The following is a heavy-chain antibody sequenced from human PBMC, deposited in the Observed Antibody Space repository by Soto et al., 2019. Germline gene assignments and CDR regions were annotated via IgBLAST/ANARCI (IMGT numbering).Heavy chain of an antibody. J-gene: IGHJ4*02. CDR2: ISSSSYI. CDR3: ARSGEAPYYFDY. D-gene: IGHD3-10*01. CDR1: GFTFSSYS. V-gene: IGHV3-21*01. Sequence: PGGSLRLSCAASGFTFSSYSMNWVRQAPGKGLEWVSSISSSSYIYYADSVKGRFTISRDNAKNSLYLQMNSLRAEDTAVYYCARSGEAPYYFDYWGQGTLVTVSS.